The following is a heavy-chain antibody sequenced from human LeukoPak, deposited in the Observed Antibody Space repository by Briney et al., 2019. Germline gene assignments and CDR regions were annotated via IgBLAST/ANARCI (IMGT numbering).Heavy chain of an antibody. CDR1: GYTFTGYY. J-gene: IGHJ5*02. CDR3: ARRVGEPVLGNWFDP. V-gene: IGHV1-2*02. CDR2: INPNSGGT. D-gene: IGHD2-8*02. Sequence: ASVKVSCKASGYTFTGYYMHWVRQAPGQGLEWMGWINPNSGGTNYAQKFQGRVTMTRDTSISTAYMELSRLRSDDTAVYYCARRVGEPVLGNWFDPWGQGTLVTVSS.